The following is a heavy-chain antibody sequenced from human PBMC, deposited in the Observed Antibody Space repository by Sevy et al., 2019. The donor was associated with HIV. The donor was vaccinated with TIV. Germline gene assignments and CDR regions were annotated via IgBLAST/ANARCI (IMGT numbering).Heavy chain of an antibody. CDR3: AKVLARGVAVAGSAWGMDV. CDR1: GGTFSSYA. V-gene: IGHV1-69*13. Sequence: ASVKVSCKASGGTFSSYAISWVRQAPGQGLEWMGGIIPIFGTANYAQKFQGRVTITADESTSTAYMELSSLRAEDTAVYYCAKVLARGVAVAGSAWGMDVWGQGTTVTVSS. CDR2: IIPIFGTA. D-gene: IGHD6-19*01. J-gene: IGHJ6*02.